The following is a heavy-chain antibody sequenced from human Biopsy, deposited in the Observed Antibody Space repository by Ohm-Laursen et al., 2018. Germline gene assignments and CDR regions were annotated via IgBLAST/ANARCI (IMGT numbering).Heavy chain of an antibody. Sequence: SETLSLTCAVYGGSFNGYFWSWIRQPPGKGLEWIGDITQSGSTNYSPSLKSRVTISVDTAKKQFSLSLRSVTAADTAVYYCARLPLPGIGAAYQGRFLYGMDVWGQGTTVSVSS. CDR2: ITQSGST. J-gene: IGHJ6*02. D-gene: IGHD6-13*01. V-gene: IGHV4-34*01. CDR3: ARLPLPGIGAAYQGRFLYGMDV. CDR1: GGSFNGYF.